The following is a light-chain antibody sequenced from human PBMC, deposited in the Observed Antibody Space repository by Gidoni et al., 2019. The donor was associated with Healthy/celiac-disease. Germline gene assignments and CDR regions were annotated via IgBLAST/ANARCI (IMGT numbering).Light chain of an antibody. CDR1: SPNIGSNT. V-gene: IGLV1-44*01. CDR2: SNN. CDR3: AAWDDSLNVVV. J-gene: IGLJ2*01. Sequence: QSVLTQPPSASGTPGQRVTISCSGSSPNIGSNTVNWYLQLPGTAPKLLIYSNNPRPSGVPDRFSGSKSGTSASLAISGLQSEDEADYYCAAWDDSLNVVVFGGGTKLTVL.